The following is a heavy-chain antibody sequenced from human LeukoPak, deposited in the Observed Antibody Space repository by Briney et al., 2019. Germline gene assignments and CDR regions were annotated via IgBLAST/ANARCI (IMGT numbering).Heavy chain of an antibody. V-gene: IGHV3-21*01. CDR3: AELGITMIGGV. CDR2: ISSNSSHI. Sequence: GGSLRLSCAASGFTFSSYSMNWVRQAPGKGLEWVSSISSNSSHIYYADSVKGRFTISRDNAKNSLYLQMNSLRAEDTAVYYCAELGITMIGGVWGKGTTVTISS. CDR1: GFTFSSYS. D-gene: IGHD3-10*02. J-gene: IGHJ6*04.